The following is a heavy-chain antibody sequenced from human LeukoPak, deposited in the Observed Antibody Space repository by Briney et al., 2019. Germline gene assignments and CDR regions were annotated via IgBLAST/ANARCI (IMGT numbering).Heavy chain of an antibody. CDR3: AKEPGAATTYYFDS. Sequence: PGNSLRLSCGASGFAFSRYAINWVRQGPGKGLEWVSSISGSSSGSYYTDSVKGRFTISRDNSNNTLYLQMNNLRVEDTAIYYCAKEPGAATTYYFDSWGQGTLVTVSS. V-gene: IGHV3-23*01. J-gene: IGHJ4*02. D-gene: IGHD2/OR15-2a*01. CDR1: GFAFSRYA. CDR2: ISGSSSGS.